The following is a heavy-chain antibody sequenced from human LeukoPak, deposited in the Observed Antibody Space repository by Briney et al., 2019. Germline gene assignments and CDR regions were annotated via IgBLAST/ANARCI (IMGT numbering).Heavy chain of an antibody. Sequence: GGSLRLSCAASGFTFSSYGMHWVRQAPGKGLEWVAFIRYDGSNKYYADSVKGRFTISRDNSKNTLYLQMNSLRAEDTAVYYCAKDYYGSGSYYGRKFDYWGQGTLVTVSS. CDR3: AKDYYGSGSYYGRKFDY. D-gene: IGHD3-10*01. CDR1: GFTFSSYG. J-gene: IGHJ4*02. V-gene: IGHV3-30*02. CDR2: IRYDGSNK.